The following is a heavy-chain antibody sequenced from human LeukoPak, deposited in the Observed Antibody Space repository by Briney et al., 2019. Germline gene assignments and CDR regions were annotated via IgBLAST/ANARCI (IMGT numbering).Heavy chain of an antibody. D-gene: IGHD6-19*01. V-gene: IGHV1-2*02. Sequence: ASVKVSCKASGYIFTDYYIHWVRQAPGEGLEWMGWINPNSGGTNYAQKLQGRVTMTTDTSTSTAYMELRSLRSDDTAVYYCARELVAGTMPFDYWGQGTLVTVSS. J-gene: IGHJ4*02. CDR1: GYIFTDYY. CDR2: INPNSGGT. CDR3: ARELVAGTMPFDY.